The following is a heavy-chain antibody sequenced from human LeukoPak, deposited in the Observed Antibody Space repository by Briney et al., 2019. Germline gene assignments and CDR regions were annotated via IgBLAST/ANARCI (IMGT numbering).Heavy chain of an antibody. CDR2: SYHSGNT. CDR1: GYSISISYY. Sequence: PSESLSLTCTVSGYSISISYYWGWIRQPPGKGLEWIGSSYHSGNTSYNPSLTRRLTISVDTSKNQFSLELSSVAAADTAVYYCARQYSNNLYDDRGWFDLWGKGTLVSVSS. D-gene: IGHD6-13*01. V-gene: IGHV4-38-2*02. CDR3: ARQYSNNLYDDRGWFDL. J-gene: IGHJ5*02.